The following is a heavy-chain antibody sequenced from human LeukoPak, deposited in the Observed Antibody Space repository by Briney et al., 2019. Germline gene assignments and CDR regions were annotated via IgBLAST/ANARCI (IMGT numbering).Heavy chain of an antibody. J-gene: IGHJ4*02. D-gene: IGHD3-22*01. CDR2: TSYDGSNK. V-gene: IGHV3-30*18. Sequence: PGRSLRLSCAASGFTFSSYGMHWVRQAPGKGLEWVAVTSYDGSNKDSADSVKGRFTISRDNSKNTLYLQMNSLRTEDTAVYYCAKRLGDYFDYWGQGTLVTVSS. CDR1: GFTFSSYG. CDR3: AKRLGDYFDY.